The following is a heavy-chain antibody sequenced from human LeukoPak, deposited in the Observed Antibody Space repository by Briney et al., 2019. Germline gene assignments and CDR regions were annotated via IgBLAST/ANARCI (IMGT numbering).Heavy chain of an antibody. V-gene: IGHV1-2*02. CDR3: ARVTNIVLVIASTTFDY. CDR1: GYSFTSFA. Sequence: GASVKVSCKASGYSFTSFAISWVRQAPGQGLEWMGWINPSTGGTNYAQKFQGRVTMTRDTSFSTAYMELSSLISDDTAVYYCARVTNIVLVIASTTFDYWGQGTLVTVSS. J-gene: IGHJ4*02. CDR2: INPSTGGT. D-gene: IGHD2-15*01.